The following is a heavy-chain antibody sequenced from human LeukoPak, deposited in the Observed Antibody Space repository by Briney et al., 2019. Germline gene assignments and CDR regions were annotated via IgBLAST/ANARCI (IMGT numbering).Heavy chain of an antibody. CDR2: IIPILGIA. V-gene: IGHV1-69*04. CDR3: ARDGNHYDILTGLYYYYGMDV. CDR1: GGTFSSYA. Sequence: SVKVSCKASGGTFSSYAISWVRQAPGQGLEWMGRIIPILGIANYAQNFQGRVTITADKSTSTAYMELSSLRSEDTAVYYCARDGNHYDILTGLYYYYGMDVWGQGTTVTVSS. J-gene: IGHJ6*02. D-gene: IGHD3-9*01.